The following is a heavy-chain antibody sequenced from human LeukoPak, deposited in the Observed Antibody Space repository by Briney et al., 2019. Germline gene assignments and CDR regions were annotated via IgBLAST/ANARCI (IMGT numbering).Heavy chain of an antibody. CDR2: INPNSGGT. CDR1: GYTFTGYY. Sequence: ASVKVSCKASGYTFTGYYMHWVRQAPGQGLEWMGWINPNSGGTNYAQKFQGRVTMTRDTPISTAYMELSRLRSDDTAVYYCARDLVSIFGVVRGRSIGGGFDPWGQGTLVTVSS. J-gene: IGHJ5*02. D-gene: IGHD3-3*01. V-gene: IGHV1-2*02. CDR3: ARDLVSIFGVVRGRSIGGGFDP.